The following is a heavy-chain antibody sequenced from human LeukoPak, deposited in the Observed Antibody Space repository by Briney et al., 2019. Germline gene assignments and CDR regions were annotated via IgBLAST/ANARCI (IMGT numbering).Heavy chain of an antibody. CDR1: GFTFEDYA. J-gene: IGHJ5*02. Sequence: PGGSLRLSCAASGFTFEDYAMNWVRQAPGRGLEWVAGVNWSSDTIAYADFVKGRFAISRDNAKNSLYLQMNSLRAEDTALYYCAKDRSSGSYWYNWFDPWGQGTLVTVSS. CDR2: VNWSSDTI. V-gene: IGHV3-9*01. D-gene: IGHD3-10*01. CDR3: AKDRSSGSYWYNWFDP.